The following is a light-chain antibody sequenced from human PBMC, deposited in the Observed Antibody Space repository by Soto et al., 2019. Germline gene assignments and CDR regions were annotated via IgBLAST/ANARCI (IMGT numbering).Light chain of an antibody. V-gene: IGKV1-5*01. Sequence: DIQMTQYPSTLSASVGERVTISCRASQSVNHWLAWYQRKPGKAPKLLIHDASTLERGIPSRFSGSGSGTEFTLTISSLQPDDFATYYCQQYNSYWTFGQGTKVDI. J-gene: IGKJ1*01. CDR3: QQYNSYWT. CDR2: DAS. CDR1: QSVNHW.